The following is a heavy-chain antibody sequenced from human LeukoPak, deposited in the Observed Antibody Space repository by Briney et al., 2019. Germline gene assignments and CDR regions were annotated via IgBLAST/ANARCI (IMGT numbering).Heavy chain of an antibody. J-gene: IGHJ4*02. V-gene: IGHV3-23*01. CDR2: ISGSGGST. CDR3: AKDLQRVNSSGWYDLDYFDY. Sequence: GWSLRLSCAASGSTFSSYAMSWVRQAPGKGLEWVSAISGSGGSTYYADSVKGRFTISRDNSKNTLYLQMNSLRAEDTAVYYCAKDLQRVNSSGWYDLDYFDYWGQGTLVTVSS. D-gene: IGHD6-19*01. CDR1: GSTFSSYA.